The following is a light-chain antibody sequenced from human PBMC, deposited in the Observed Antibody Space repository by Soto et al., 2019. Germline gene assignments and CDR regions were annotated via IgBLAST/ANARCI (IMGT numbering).Light chain of an antibody. CDR2: EVT. CDR1: NRDIGAYDY. Sequence: QSPMPQHTTASASAGRPTIISSIGRNRDIGAYDYVSWYQQHPGKPPTLLIYEVTFRPSGVPNRFSGSKSGNTATLTISGLLTEDEADYYCGSYASATLIFGGGTKVTVL. V-gene: IGLV2-14*01. CDR3: GSYASATLI. J-gene: IGLJ2*01.